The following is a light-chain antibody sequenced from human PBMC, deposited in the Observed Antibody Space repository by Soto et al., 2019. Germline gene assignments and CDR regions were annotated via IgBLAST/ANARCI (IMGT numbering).Light chain of an antibody. CDR1: QSVGHN. J-gene: IGKJ4*01. V-gene: IGKV3-11*01. CDR3: QERSRWSRPT. Sequence: EMVLTQSPATLSLSPGESATLSCRASQSVGHNFAWYQQKSGQPPRLLIHTAASRATGIPPRFSGSGSRTDFTLTISSVEPDDIAIDYCQERSRWSRPTVGGGTKVEIK. CDR2: TAA.